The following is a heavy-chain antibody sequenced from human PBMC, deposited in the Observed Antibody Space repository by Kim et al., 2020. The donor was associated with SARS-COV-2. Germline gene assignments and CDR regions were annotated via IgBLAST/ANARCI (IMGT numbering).Heavy chain of an antibody. Sequence: GSAKYHMDSEKGRFHISRDNAKNSLYLQMNSLRADDTAVYFCARDSAGFDYWGQGTLVTVSS. V-gene: IGHV3-7*03. J-gene: IGHJ4*02. CDR2: GSAK. D-gene: IGHD3-10*01. CDR3: ARDSAGFDY.